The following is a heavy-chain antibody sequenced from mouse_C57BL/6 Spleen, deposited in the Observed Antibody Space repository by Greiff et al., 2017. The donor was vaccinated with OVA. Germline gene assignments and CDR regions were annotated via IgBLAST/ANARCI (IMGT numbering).Heavy chain of an antibody. Sequence: VQLQQSGPELVKPGASVKIPCKASGYTFIDYNMAWVKQSHGKSLEWIGDINPNNGGTIYNQKFKGKATLTVDKSSSTAYMELRSLTSEDTAVYYCARRSYYAMEYWGQGTSVTVSS. CDR2: INPNNGGT. CDR1: GYTFIDYN. CDR3: ARRSYYAMEY. J-gene: IGHJ4*01. V-gene: IGHV1-18*01.